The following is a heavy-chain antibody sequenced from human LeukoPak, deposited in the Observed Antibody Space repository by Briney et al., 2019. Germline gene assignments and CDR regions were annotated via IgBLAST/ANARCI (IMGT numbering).Heavy chain of an antibody. D-gene: IGHD2-15*01. CDR1: GGSISSSSYY. CDR2: IYHSGST. CDR3: ARECSGGSCYSGY. V-gene: IGHV4-39*07. J-gene: IGHJ4*02. Sequence: SETLSLTCTVSGGSISSSSYYWGWIRQPPGKGLEWIGSIYHSGSTYYNPSLKSRVTISVDTSKNQFSLKLSSVTAADTAVYYCARECSGGSCYSGYWGQGTLVTVSS.